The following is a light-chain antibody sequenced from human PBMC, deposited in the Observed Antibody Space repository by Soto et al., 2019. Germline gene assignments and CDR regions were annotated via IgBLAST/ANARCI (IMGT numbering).Light chain of an antibody. V-gene: IGLV2-8*01. J-gene: IGLJ2*01. CDR2: EVS. CDR1: SSDVGGYNY. CDR3: SSYAGSNRVV. Sequence: QSALTQPPSASGSPGQSVTISCTGTSSDVGGYNYVSWYQQHPGKAPKLMIYEVSKRPSGVPDRFSGSMSGNTASLTVSGLQAEDEADYYCSSYAGSNRVVFGGGTQLTVL.